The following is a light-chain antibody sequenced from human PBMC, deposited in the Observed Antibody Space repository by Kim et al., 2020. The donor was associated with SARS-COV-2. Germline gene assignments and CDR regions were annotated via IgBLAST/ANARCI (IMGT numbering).Light chain of an antibody. V-gene: IGKV1-16*02. CDR2: AES. Sequence: SASVGDRVPITGRAGQGISNYLAWFRQKPGKAPKSLFYAESSLQIGVPSKFGGGESGTDFTLPFSSLQPEDFETYYCQQYNSNPHTFGQGTKL. CDR1: QGISNY. CDR3: QQYNSNPHT. J-gene: IGKJ2*01.